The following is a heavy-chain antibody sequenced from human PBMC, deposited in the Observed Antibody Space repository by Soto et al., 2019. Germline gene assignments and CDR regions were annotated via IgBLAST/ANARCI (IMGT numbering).Heavy chain of an antibody. CDR2: INHSGST. V-gene: IGHV4-34*01. CDR3: ARDKITGLLDY. Sequence: SETKSHTNGVDDLYISCFYLTLIRQPPGTGLEWIGEINHSGSTNYNPSLKSRVTISVDTSKNQFSLKLTSVTAADTAVYYCARDKITGLLDYWGQGTLVTVSS. J-gene: IGHJ4*02. CDR1: DLYISCFY. D-gene: IGHD2-8*02.